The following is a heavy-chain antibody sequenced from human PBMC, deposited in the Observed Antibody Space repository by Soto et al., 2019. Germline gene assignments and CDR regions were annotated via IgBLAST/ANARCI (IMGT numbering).Heavy chain of an antibody. CDR2: IYPGDSDT. V-gene: IGHV5-51*01. D-gene: IGHD2-2*02. CDR3: ATGGYCSDTTCYNFFDY. Sequence: ESLKISCQGSGYSLTTYWIGWVRQMPGKGLEWMGIIYPGDSDTRYSPSFQGQVTISADKSISTAYLQWSSLKASDTAIYYCATGGYCSDTTCYNFFDYWGQGTLVTVS. CDR1: GYSLTTYW. J-gene: IGHJ4*02.